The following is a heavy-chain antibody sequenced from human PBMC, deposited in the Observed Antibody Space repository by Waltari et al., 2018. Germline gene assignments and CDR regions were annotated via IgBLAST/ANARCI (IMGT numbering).Heavy chain of an antibody. J-gene: IGHJ3*02. D-gene: IGHD7-27*01. V-gene: IGHV5-51*03. Sequence: EVQLVQSGAEVRKPGESLKISCKVSGYIFTTYWIGWVRLMPGKGLEWMAVIYPAHSDTRYSPSFQGQVTISADKSINTAYLQWTSRKASDTAIYYCAIRITRDRGIVPHAFDNWGQGTTVAVSS. CDR1: GYIFTTYW. CDR2: IYPAHSDT. CDR3: AIRITRDRGIVPHAFDN.